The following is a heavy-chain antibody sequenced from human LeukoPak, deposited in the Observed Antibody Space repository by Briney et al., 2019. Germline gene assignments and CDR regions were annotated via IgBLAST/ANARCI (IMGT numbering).Heavy chain of an antibody. V-gene: IGHV1-46*01. Sequence: GASVTVSCKASGYTFTINHIHWVRQAPGQGLEWMGVINPSGDSTTYAQNFQGRVTMTRDTSTSTVYMELRSLRSEDTAIYYCAREARIAVAGTDFDYWGQGTLVTVSS. D-gene: IGHD6-19*01. CDR3: AREARIAVAGTDFDY. J-gene: IGHJ4*02. CDR1: GYTFTINH. CDR2: INPSGDST.